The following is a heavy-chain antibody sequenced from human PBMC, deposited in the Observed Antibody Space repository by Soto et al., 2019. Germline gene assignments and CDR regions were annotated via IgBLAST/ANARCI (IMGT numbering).Heavy chain of an antibody. CDR1: GYTFTTYG. J-gene: IGHJ6*03. Sequence: QVQLVQSGADVKKPGASVKVSCKASGYTFTTYGITWVRQAPGQGLEWLGWISAYNGNTNYAQKLHGRVTMTTDTTTSAAYMELRSLGSDDTAVYYCARGGFGSGNYFYYYMDVWGEGTTVTVSS. CDR3: ARGGFGSGNYFYYYMDV. D-gene: IGHD3-10*01. CDR2: ISAYNGNT. V-gene: IGHV1-18*01.